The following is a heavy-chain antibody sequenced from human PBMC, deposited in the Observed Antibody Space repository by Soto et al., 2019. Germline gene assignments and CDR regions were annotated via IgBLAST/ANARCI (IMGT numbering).Heavy chain of an antibody. D-gene: IGHD6-13*01. J-gene: IGHJ6*02. CDR3: ARGTGSWTPYYYYGMDV. V-gene: IGHV3-30-3*01. CDR2: ISYDGSNK. CDR1: GFTFSSYA. Sequence: GGSLRLSCAASGFTFSSYAMHWVRQAPGKGLEWVAVISYDGSNKYYADSVKGRFTISRDNSKNTLYLQMNSLRAEDTAVYYCARGTGSWTPYYYYGMDVWGQGTTVTVSS.